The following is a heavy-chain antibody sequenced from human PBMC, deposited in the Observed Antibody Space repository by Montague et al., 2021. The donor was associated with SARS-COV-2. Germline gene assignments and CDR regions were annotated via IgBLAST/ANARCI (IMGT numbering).Heavy chain of an antibody. J-gene: IGHJ2*01. D-gene: IGHD2-21*02. CDR2: IYYSGXT. CDR3: ARVHIVVVTAMRYFDL. CDR1: GGSISSSGYY. Sequence: TLSLTCTVSGGSISSSGYYWSWICQHPGKGLEWIGYIYYSGXTXYXXXXKXRVTISVDTSKNQFSLKLSSVTAADTAVYYCARVHIVVVTAMRYFDLWGRGTLVTVSS. V-gene: IGHV4-31*03.